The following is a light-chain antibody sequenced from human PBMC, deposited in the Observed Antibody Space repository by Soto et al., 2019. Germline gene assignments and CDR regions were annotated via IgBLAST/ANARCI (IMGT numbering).Light chain of an antibody. V-gene: IGKV1-39*01. J-gene: IGKJ4*01. CDR3: QQSYSTPLT. CDR1: QTISSY. Sequence: DIQMTQSPSSLSASVGDRLTITCRASQTISSYLNWYQQKPGKAPKLLIYAASNLQSGVPSRFSGSGSGTHFTLTISSLQPEDFATYYCQQSYSTPLTFGGGTKVEIK. CDR2: AAS.